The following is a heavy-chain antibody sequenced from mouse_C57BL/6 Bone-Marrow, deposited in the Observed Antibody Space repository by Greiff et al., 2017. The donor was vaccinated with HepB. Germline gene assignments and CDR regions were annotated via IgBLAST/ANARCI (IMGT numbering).Heavy chain of an antibody. CDR1: GYSITSGYY. J-gene: IGHJ2*01. V-gene: IGHV3-6*01. CDR2: ISYDGSN. Sequence: EVQLQESGPGLVKPSQSLSLTCSVTGYSITSGYYWNWIRQFPGNKLEWMGYISYDGSNNYNPSLKNRISITRDTSKNQFFLKLNSVTTEDTATYYCARGRFGRQYYFDYWGQGTTLTVSS. CDR3: ARGRFGRQYYFDY. D-gene: IGHD1-2*01.